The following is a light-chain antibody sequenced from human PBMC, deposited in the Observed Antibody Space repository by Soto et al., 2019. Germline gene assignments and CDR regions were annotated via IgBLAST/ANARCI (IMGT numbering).Light chain of an antibody. CDR3: QQFNSYPST. J-gene: IGKJ3*01. Sequence: AIQLTQSPSSLSASVGDRVTITCRASQGISSALAWYQQKPGKAPKLLIYDASSLESGVPSRFSGSGSGTDFTIPISSLQPEDFATYYCQQFNSYPSTFGPGTKVDIK. CDR1: QGISSA. CDR2: DAS. V-gene: IGKV1-13*02.